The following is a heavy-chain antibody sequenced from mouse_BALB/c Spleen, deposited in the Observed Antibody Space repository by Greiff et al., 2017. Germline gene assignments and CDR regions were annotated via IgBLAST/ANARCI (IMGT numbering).Heavy chain of an antibody. J-gene: IGHJ4*01. V-gene: IGHV1S29*02. CDR1: GYTFTDYN. CDR2: IYPYNGGT. Sequence: DVKLVESGPELVRPGASVKISCKASGYTFTDYNMHWVKQSHGKSLEWIGYIYPYNGGTGYNQKFKSKATLTVDNSSSTAYMELRSLTSEDSAVYYCARYLGYYYAMDYWGQGTSVTVSS. CDR3: ARYLGYYYAMDY. D-gene: IGHD4-1*01.